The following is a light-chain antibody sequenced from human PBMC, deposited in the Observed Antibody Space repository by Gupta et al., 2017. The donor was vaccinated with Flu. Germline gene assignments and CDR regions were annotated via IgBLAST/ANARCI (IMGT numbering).Light chain of an antibody. V-gene: IGKV1-5*03. J-gene: IGKJ4*01. Sequence: EMTPFPAILSASVGDSVPISCRAGGRISSWLAWSQQKPAIAPKHLIYKASTLESGVASRFSGSSAGRNYSLTISSLQPEDFATYYCQQHGECSQLTFGQGTKVEIK. CDR2: KAS. CDR3: QQHGECSQLT. CDR1: GRISSW.